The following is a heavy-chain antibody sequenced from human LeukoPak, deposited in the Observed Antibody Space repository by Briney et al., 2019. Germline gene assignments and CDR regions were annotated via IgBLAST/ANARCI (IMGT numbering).Heavy chain of an antibody. CDR3: ARSIPAAMTGYYYYYMDV. CDR2: IYTSGST. V-gene: IGHV4-4*07. D-gene: IGHD2-2*01. CDR1: GGSISSYY. Sequence: SETLSLTCTVSGGSISSYYWSWIRQPAGKGLEWIGRIYTSGSTNYNPSLKSRVTMSVDTSKSQFSLKLSSVTAADTAVYYCARSIPAAMTGYYYYYMDVWGKGTTVTVSS. J-gene: IGHJ6*03.